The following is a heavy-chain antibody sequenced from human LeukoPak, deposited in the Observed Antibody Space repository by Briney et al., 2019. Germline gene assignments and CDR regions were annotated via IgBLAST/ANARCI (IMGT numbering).Heavy chain of an antibody. CDR2: IDEDGSEK. D-gene: IGHD2-2*02. V-gene: IGHV3-7*01. CDR3: ARKGGSCSSTRCYTRAFDI. CDR1: GFSFNIYW. J-gene: IGHJ3*02. Sequence: GVLRLSCAASGFSFNIYWMSWVRQAPGKGLEWVANIDEDGSEKYYVDSVKGRFTISRDNAKNSLYLQMNSLRAEDTAVYYCARKGGSCSSTRCYTRAFDIWGQGTMVTVSS.